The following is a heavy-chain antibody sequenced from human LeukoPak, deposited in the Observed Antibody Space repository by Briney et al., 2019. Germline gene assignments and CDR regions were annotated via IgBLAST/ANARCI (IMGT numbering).Heavy chain of an antibody. Sequence: SVKVSCKASGGTFSSYAVSWVRQAPGQGLEWMGRIIPILGIANYAQKFQGRVTITADKSTSTAYMELSSLRSEDTAMYYCARDRSSLEMWFDPWGQGTLVTVSS. CDR1: GGTFSSYA. D-gene: IGHD3-10*01. CDR2: IIPILGIA. J-gene: IGHJ5*02. V-gene: IGHV1-69*04. CDR3: ARDRSSLEMWFDP.